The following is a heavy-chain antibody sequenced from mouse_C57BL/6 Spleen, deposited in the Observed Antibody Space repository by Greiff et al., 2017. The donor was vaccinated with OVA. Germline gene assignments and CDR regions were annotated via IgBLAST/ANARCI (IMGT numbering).Heavy chain of an antibody. V-gene: IGHV1-72*01. CDR2: IDPNSGGT. CDR1: GYTFTSYW. D-gene: IGHD4-1*01. Sequence: QVQLKQPGAELVKPGASVKLSCKASGYTFTSYWMHWVKQRPGRGLEWIGRIDPNSGGTKYNEKFKSKATLTVDKPSSTAYMQRSSLTSEDSAVYYCARRANWEPRFDYWGQGTTLTVSS. CDR3: ARRANWEPRFDY. J-gene: IGHJ2*01.